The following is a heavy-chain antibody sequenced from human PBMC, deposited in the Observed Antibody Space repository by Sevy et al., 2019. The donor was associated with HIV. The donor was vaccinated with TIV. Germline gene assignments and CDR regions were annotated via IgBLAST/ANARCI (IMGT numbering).Heavy chain of an antibody. CDR1: GFTFSSYA. J-gene: IGHJ4*02. Sequence: GGSLRLSCAASGFTFSSYAMSWVRQAPGKGLEWVPAISGSGGSTYYADSVKGRFTISRDNSKNTLYLQMNSLRAEDTAVYYCAKVYIVAMSQIDYWGQGTLVTVSS. V-gene: IGHV3-23*01. CDR2: ISGSGGST. D-gene: IGHD5-12*01. CDR3: AKVYIVAMSQIDY.